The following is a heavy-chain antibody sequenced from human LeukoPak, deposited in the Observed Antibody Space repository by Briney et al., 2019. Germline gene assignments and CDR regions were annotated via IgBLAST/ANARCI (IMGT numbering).Heavy chain of an antibody. CDR1: GASISSSN. CDR2: ISSSSSYI. D-gene: IGHD6-6*01. Sequence: PSETLSLTCAVSGASISSSNWWSWVRQPPGKGLEWVSSISSSSSYIYYADSVKGRFTISRDNAKNSLYLQMNSLRAEDTAVYYCASSSHASDYWGQGTLVTVSS. CDR3: ASSSHASDY. V-gene: IGHV3-21*01. J-gene: IGHJ4*02.